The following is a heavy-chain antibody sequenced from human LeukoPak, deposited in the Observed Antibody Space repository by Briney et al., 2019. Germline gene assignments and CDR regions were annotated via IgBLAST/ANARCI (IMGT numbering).Heavy chain of an antibody. Sequence: PGGSLRLSCAASGFTFSSYTMNWVRQAPGKGLEWVSSISSSSRYIYYADSVKGRFTISRDNAKNSLYLQMNSLRAEDTAVYFCARATWDPNYYYYMDVWGKGTTVTISS. J-gene: IGHJ6*03. CDR3: ARATWDPNYYYYMDV. D-gene: IGHD1-26*01. CDR2: ISSSSRYI. V-gene: IGHV3-21*01. CDR1: GFTFSSYT.